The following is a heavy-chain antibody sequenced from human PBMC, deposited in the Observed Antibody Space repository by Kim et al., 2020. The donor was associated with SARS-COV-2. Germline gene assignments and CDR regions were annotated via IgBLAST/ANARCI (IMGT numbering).Heavy chain of an antibody. D-gene: IGHD2-2*01. Sequence: GGSLRLSCAASGFTFSSYAMSWVRQAPGKGLEWVSAISGSGGSTYYADSVKGRFTISRDNSKNTLYLQMNSLRAEDTAVYYCAKGPVYQLLRNDAFDIWGQGTMVTVSS. CDR1: GFTFSSYA. CDR3: AKGPVYQLLRNDAFDI. CDR2: ISGSGGST. V-gene: IGHV3-23*01. J-gene: IGHJ3*02.